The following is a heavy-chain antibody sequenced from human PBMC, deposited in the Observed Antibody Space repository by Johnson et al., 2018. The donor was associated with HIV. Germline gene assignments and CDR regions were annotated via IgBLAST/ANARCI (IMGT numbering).Heavy chain of an antibody. D-gene: IGHD2-15*01. CDR2: ISYDGSNK. V-gene: IGHV3-30*14. CDR3: AREAYCSGGSCYDAFDI. CDR1: GFTFSSYT. Sequence: QVQLVESGGGVVQPGRSLRLSCVASGFTFSSYTMHWVRQAPGKGLEWVAVISYDGSNKYYADSVKGRFTISRDNSKNTLYLQMNSLRAEDTAVYYCAREAYCSGGSCYDAFDIWGQGTMVTVSS. J-gene: IGHJ3*02.